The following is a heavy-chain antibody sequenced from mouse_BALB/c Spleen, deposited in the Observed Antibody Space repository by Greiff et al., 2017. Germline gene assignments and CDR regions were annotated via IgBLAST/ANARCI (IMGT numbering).Heavy chain of an antibody. CDR2: ISSGGGNT. CDR1: GFTFSSYT. J-gene: IGHJ3*01. Sequence: EVMLVESGGGLVKPGGSLKLSCAASGFTFSSYTMSWVRQTPEKRLEWVATISSGGGNTYYPDSVKGRFTISRDNAKNNLYLQMSSLRSEDTALYYCARYTVLRLERAWFAYWGQGTLVTVSA. D-gene: IGHD1-2*01. V-gene: IGHV5-9*03. CDR3: ARYTVLRLERAWFAY.